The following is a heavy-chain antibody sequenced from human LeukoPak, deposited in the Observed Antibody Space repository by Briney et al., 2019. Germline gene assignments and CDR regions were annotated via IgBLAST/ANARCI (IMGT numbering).Heavy chain of an antibody. D-gene: IGHD2-15*01. Sequence: GGSLRLSCAASGFTFSSYAMSWVRQAPGKGLEWVSGISGSGGIKYYADSVKGRFTISRDNSKNTLYMQVKSLRAEDTAVYYCAKGGGSSCYSPSDYWGQGTLVAVSS. CDR1: GFTFSSYA. V-gene: IGHV3-23*01. CDR2: ISGSGGIK. CDR3: AKGGGSSCYSPSDY. J-gene: IGHJ4*02.